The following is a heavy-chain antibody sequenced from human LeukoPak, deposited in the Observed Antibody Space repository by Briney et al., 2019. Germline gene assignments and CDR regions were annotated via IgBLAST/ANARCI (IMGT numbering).Heavy chain of an antibody. D-gene: IGHD3-16*01. Sequence: ASVKVSCKTSGYSFTDYYMHWVRQAPGQGLEWMGWINPNSGGTSSAQKFQGRVTMTRYTSITTVYMEVNWLTSDDTAMYYCARADRLHGGPYLIGPWGQGTLVTVSS. V-gene: IGHV1-2*02. CDR3: ARADRLHGGPYLIGP. CDR1: GYSFTDYY. J-gene: IGHJ5*02. CDR2: INPNSGGT.